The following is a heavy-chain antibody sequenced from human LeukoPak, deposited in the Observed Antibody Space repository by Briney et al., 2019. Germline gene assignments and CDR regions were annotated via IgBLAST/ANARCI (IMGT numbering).Heavy chain of an antibody. CDR3: ARGRDRDCSGGSCYWDFDY. J-gene: IGHJ4*02. Sequence: SVKVSCKASGGTFSSYTISWVRQAPGQGLEWMGRIIPILGIANYAQKFQGRVTITADKSTSTAYMELSSLRSEDTAVYYCARGRDRDCSGGSCYWDFDYWGQGTLVTVSS. CDR1: GGTFSSYT. V-gene: IGHV1-69*02. D-gene: IGHD2-15*01. CDR2: IIPILGIA.